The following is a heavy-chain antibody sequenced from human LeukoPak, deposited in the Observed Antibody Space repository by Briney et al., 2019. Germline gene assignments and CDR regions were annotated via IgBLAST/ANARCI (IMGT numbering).Heavy chain of an antibody. CDR3: AKHVNSGWSWWDY. CDR1: GVTFTSYA. CDR2: ISTGGDSR. D-gene: IGHD6-19*01. J-gene: IGHJ4*02. Sequence: GGSLRLSCAASGVTFTSYAMSWVRQTPGKGLEWVSGISTGGDSRHYADSVKGRVTISRDNSKNTLYLQMNSLRAEDTAIYYCAKHVNSGWSWWDYWGQGTLVTVSS. V-gene: IGHV3-23*01.